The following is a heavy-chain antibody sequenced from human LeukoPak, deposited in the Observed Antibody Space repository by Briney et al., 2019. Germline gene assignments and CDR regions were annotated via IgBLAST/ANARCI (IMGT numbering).Heavy chain of an antibody. V-gene: IGHV3-9*01. J-gene: IGHJ4*02. Sequence: GRSLRLSCAASGFTFDDYAMHWVRQAPGKGLEWVSGISWNSGSIGYADSVKGRFTISRDNAKNSLYLQMNSLRAEDTALYYCARGGDYGDYYFDYWGQGTLVTVSS. CDR3: ARGGDYGDYYFDY. CDR2: ISWNSGSI. CDR1: GFTFDDYA. D-gene: IGHD4-17*01.